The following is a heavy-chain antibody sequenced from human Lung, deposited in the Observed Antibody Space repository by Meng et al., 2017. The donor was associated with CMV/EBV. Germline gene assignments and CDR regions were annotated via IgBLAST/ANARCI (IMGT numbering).Heavy chain of an antibody. CDR3: ARARIAALLAFDH. CDR2: MDPNRGNT. J-gene: IGHJ4*02. D-gene: IGHD6-13*01. Sequence: SGYAFSSYDINWVRQATGLGLEWMGWMDPNRGNTGYAQKFQGRVTFTRNTSISTAYMELSSLRSEDTAVYYCARARIAALLAFDHWGQGTLVTVSS. CDR1: GYAFSSYD. V-gene: IGHV1-8*03.